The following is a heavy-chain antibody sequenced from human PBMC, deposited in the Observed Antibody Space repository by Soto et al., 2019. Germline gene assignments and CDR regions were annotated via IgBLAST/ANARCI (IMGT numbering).Heavy chain of an antibody. CDR2: ISSSSSYT. D-gene: IGHD4-17*01. V-gene: IGHV3-11*06. Sequence: GGSLRLSCAASGFTFSDYYMSWIRQAPGKGLEWVSYISSSSSYTNYADSVKGRFTISRDNAKNSLYLQMNSLRAEDTAVYYCASMIDYGGNSGPLFDYWGQGTLVTVSS. CDR3: ASMIDYGGNSGPLFDY. J-gene: IGHJ4*02. CDR1: GFTFSDYY.